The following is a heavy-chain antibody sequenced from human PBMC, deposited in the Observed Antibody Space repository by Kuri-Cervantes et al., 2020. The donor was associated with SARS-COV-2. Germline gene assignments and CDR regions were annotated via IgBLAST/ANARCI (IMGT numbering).Heavy chain of an antibody. Sequence: GGSLRLSCAASGFTFSSYAMSWVRQAPGKGLEWVSATSGSGGSTYYADSVKGRFTISRDNAKNSLYLQMNSLRAEDTAVYYCARDPSAVTPVYWGQGTLVTVSS. D-gene: IGHD4-17*01. CDR1: GFTFSSYA. V-gene: IGHV3-23*01. J-gene: IGHJ4*02. CDR2: TSGSGGST. CDR3: ARDPSAVTPVY.